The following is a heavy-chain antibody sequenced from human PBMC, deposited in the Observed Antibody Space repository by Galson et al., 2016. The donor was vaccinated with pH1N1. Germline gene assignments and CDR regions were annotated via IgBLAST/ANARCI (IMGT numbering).Heavy chain of an antibody. CDR1: GFTFSTYW. V-gene: IGHV3-74*01. J-gene: IGHJ4*01. Sequence: SLRLSCAASGFTFSTYWMHWVRQGPGQGLVWVARIKYDGSTTAYADSVKGRFTISRDNAKNTLYLDMNSLRVEDTAVYHCARDLDWVLFAYCGHGPLVTVSS. D-gene: IGHD3/OR15-3a*01. CDR2: IKYDGSTT. CDR3: ARDLDWVLFAY.